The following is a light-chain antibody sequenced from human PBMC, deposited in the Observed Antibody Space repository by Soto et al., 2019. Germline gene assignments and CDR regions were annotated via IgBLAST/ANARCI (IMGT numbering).Light chain of an antibody. J-gene: IGKJ5*01. Sequence: EIVMTQSPATLSVSPGERATLSCRASQSISNLLAWYQQKPGQAPRLLIYGASTRATGFPDRFSGSGSGTEFTLTISSLHSEDFAVYYCQQYYDWPITFGQGTLLDIK. CDR3: QQYYDWPIT. V-gene: IGKV3-15*01. CDR1: QSISNL. CDR2: GAS.